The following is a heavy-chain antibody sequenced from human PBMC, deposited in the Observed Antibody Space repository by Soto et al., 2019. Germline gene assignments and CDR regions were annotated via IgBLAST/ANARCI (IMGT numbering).Heavy chain of an antibody. CDR2: IFWDDDK. D-gene: IGHD5-12*01. CDR1: GFSLTTRGVA. Sequence: QITLKESGPALVRPTQTLTLTCSFSGFSLTTRGVAVGWIRQPPGKALEWLALIFWDDDKWYSPSLRSRLTITEDTSKNPVVLTMTNMDPVDTATYDCAHRSRGYAYYFDQWGQGTLVTVAS. V-gene: IGHV2-5*02. J-gene: IGHJ4*02. CDR3: AHRSRGYAYYFDQ.